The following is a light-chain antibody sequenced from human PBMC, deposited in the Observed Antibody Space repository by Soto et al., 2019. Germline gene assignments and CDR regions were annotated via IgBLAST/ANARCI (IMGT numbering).Light chain of an antibody. Sequence: QSALTQPASVSGSPGQSITISCTGTSSDVGSYNYVSWYQQHPGKAPKLMIYEVSNRPSGVSDRFSGSKSGNTASLTISGLQAEDEADYYCSSYTSRSTDVFGTGTKVTVL. CDR3: SSYTSRSTDV. CDR2: EVS. J-gene: IGLJ1*01. V-gene: IGLV2-14*01. CDR1: SSDVGSYNY.